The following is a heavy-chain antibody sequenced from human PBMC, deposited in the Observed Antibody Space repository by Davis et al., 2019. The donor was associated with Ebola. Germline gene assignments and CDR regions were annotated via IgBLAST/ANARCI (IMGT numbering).Heavy chain of an antibody. CDR2: IYTNGIT. CDR3: ARDRQESRAYGF. D-gene: IGHD3-16*01. J-gene: IGHJ4*02. V-gene: IGHV4-61*09. Sequence: SETLSLTCNVSGASISSGFFSWTWVRPPAGKGLEWIGHIYTNGITKSNPSLESRVTISLDTSRNLFSLRLIAVTAADTAIYFCARDRQESRAYGFWGQGQMVTVSS. CDR1: GASISSGFFS.